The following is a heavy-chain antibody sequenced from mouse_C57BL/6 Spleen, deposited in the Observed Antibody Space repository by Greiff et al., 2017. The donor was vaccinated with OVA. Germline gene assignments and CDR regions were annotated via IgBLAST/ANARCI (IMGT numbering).Heavy chain of an antibody. CDR2: INPNNGGT. J-gene: IGHJ1*03. D-gene: IGHD1-1*01. CDR1: GYTFTDYN. V-gene: IGHV1-22*01. Sequence: VQLQQSGPELVKPGASVKMSCKASGYTFTDYNMHWVKQSHGKSLEWIGYINPNNGGTSYNQKFKGKATLTVNKSSSTAYMELRSLTSEDTAVYYYARPSYYYGSSWYFDVWGTGTTVTVSS. CDR3: ARPSYYYGSSWYFDV.